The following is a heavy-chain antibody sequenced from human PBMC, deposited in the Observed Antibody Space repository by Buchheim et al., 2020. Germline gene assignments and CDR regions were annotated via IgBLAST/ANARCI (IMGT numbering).Heavy chain of an antibody. Sequence: QVQLQQWGAGLLKPSETLSLTCAVYGGSFSGYYWSWIRQPPGKGLEWIGEINHSGSTNYNPTLKSRVTISVDTSKNQFSLKLSSVTAADTAVYYCASMRGYRGGAGYWGQGTL. D-gene: IGHD5-18*01. V-gene: IGHV4-34*01. CDR3: ASMRGYRGGAGY. CDR1: GGSFSGYY. CDR2: INHSGST. J-gene: IGHJ4*02.